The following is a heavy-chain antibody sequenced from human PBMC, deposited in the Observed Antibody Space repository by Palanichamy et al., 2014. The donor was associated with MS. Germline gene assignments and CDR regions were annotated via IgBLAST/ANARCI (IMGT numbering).Heavy chain of an antibody. CDR3: ARDGNNDYGDYFEYFQH. D-gene: IGHD4-17*01. CDR1: GFTFSSYG. Sequence: QVQLVESGGGVVQPGRSLRLSCAASGFTFSSYGMHWVRQAPGKGLEWVAVIWYDGSNKYYADSVKGRFTISRDNSKNTLYLQMNSLRAEDTAVYYCARDGNNDYGDYFEYFQHWGQGTLVTVSS. CDR2: IWYDGSNK. V-gene: IGHV3-33*01. J-gene: IGHJ1*01.